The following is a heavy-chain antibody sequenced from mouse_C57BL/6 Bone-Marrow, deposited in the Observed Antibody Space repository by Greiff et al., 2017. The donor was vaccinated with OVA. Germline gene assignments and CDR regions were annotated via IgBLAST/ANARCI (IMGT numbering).Heavy chain of an antibody. CDR2: IWSGGST. D-gene: IGHD2-3*01. CDR3: ARIYDGYYGAY. CDR1: GFSLTSYG. V-gene: IGHV2-2*01. Sequence: VQLRQSGPGLVQPSQSLSITCTVSGFSLTSYGVHWVRQSPGKGLEWLGVIWSGGSTDYNAAFISRLSISKDNSKSQVFFKMNSLQADDTAIYYCARIYDGYYGAYWGQGTLVTVSA. J-gene: IGHJ3*01.